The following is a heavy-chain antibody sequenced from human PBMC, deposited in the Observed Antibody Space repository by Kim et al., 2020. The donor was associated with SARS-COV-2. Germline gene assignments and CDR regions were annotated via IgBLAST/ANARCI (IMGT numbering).Heavy chain of an antibody. CDR3: ARDGGYGDHFDY. J-gene: IGHJ4*02. V-gene: IGHV3-11*01. Sequence: YYEESVKGRFTISGENAKSSLYRQMNSLRAEDTAVYYCARDGGYGDHFDYWGQGTLVTVSS. D-gene: IGHD4-17*01.